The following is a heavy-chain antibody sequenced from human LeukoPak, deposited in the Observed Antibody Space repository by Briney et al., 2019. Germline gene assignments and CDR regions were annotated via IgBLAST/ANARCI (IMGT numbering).Heavy chain of an antibody. Sequence: SETLSLTCTVSGGSISSYYWSWIWQPPGKGLEWIGYIYYSGSTNYNPSLKSRVTISVDTSKNQFSLKLSSVTAADTAVYYCARDRLSSGWYSGFDYWGQGTLVTVSS. CDR2: IYYSGST. V-gene: IGHV4-59*01. CDR3: ARDRLSSGWYSGFDY. D-gene: IGHD6-19*01. CDR1: GGSISSYY. J-gene: IGHJ4*02.